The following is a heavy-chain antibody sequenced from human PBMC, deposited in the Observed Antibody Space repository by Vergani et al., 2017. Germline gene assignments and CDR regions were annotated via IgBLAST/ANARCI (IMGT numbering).Heavy chain of an antibody. CDR2: ISAYNGNT. CDR1: GGTFSSYA. D-gene: IGHD3-10*01. CDR3: ASFQVLQSGSPSYDYYYYGMDV. V-gene: IGHV1-18*01. J-gene: IGHJ6*02. Sequence: QVQLVQSGAEVKKPGSSVKVSCKASGGTFSSYAISWVRQAPGQGLEWMGWISAYNGNTNYAQKLQGRVTMTTDTSTSTAYMELRSLRSDDTAVYYCASFQVLQSGSPSYDYYYYGMDVWGQGTTVTVSS.